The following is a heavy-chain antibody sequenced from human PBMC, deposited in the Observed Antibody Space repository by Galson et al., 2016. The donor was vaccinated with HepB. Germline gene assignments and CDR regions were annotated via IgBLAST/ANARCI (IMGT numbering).Heavy chain of an antibody. J-gene: IGHJ5*02. Sequence: TLSLTCTVSGGSISSGGYYWSWIRQHPGKGLEFIGSISYSGSSYYNPSLKGRISMSVDTSKNQFSLRLSSVTAADTAVYYCARGWFGEFSRNNWFNPWGQGTLVTVSS. CDR1: GGSISSGGYY. CDR3: ARGWFGEFSRNNWFNP. V-gene: IGHV4-31*03. CDR2: ISYSGSS. D-gene: IGHD3-10*01.